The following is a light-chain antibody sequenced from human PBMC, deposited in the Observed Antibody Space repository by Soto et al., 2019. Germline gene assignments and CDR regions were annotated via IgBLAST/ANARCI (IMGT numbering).Light chain of an antibody. CDR2: GAS. J-gene: IGKJ1*01. Sequence: EIALTQSPGTLSLSPGERATLSCRASQSISTSYLAIAWYQQKPGQPPRLLIYGASSRATGIPDRFSSSGSATDFTLTISRLEPEDFAVYYCQQHDTSPWTFGQGTRVEIK. V-gene: IGKV3-20*01. CDR3: QQHDTSPWT. CDR1: QSISTSY.